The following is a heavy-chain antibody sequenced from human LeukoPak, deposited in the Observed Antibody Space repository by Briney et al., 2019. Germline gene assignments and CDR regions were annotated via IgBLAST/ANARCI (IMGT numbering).Heavy chain of an antibody. CDR1: GGSISSSPYY. CDR2: MYYTGST. CDR3: ASHDYAEAPFDY. D-gene: IGHD4-17*01. V-gene: IGHV4-61*05. Sequence: PSETLSLTCTVSGGSISSSPYYWSWIRQPPGEGLEWIGYMYYTGSTNYNPSLKSRVTISVDTSKNQFSLKLTSVTAADTAVYFCASHDYAEAPFDYWGQGALVTVSA. J-gene: IGHJ4*02.